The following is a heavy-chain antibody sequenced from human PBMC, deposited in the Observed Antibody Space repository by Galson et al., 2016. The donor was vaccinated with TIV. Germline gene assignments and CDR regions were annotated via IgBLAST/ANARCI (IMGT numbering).Heavy chain of an antibody. Sequence: CAISGDSVSSDGAAWNWVRQSPSRGLEWLGRTYYRSRWYYDYKVSVKSRITINPDTSKNQFSLQLNSVTPEDTAVYYCTRAAGKNGASCYATCETFDIWGQGTVVTVSS. J-gene: IGHJ3*02. V-gene: IGHV6-1*01. CDR1: GDSVSSDGAA. CDR2: TYYRSRWYY. CDR3: TRAAGKNGASCYATCETFDI. D-gene: IGHD2-2*01.